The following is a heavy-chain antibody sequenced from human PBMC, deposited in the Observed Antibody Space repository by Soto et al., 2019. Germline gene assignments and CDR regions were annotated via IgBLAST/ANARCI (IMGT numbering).Heavy chain of an antibody. V-gene: IGHV3-33*01. D-gene: IGHD3-22*01. Sequence: GGSLRLSCAASGFTFSSYVMHWVRQAPGKGLEWVAVIWYDGSNKYYADSVKGRFTISRDNSKNTLYLQMNSLRAEDTAVYYCARDSLDSSGVIDYWGQGTLVTVSS. CDR3: ARDSLDSSGVIDY. CDR2: IWYDGSNK. CDR1: GFTFSSYV. J-gene: IGHJ4*02.